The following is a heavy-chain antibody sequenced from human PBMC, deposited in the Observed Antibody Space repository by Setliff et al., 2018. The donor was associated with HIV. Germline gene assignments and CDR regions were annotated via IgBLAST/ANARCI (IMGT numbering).Heavy chain of an antibody. CDR1: GGSVSNYY. CDR2: INTSGST. V-gene: IGHV4-4*07. Sequence: PSETLSLTCTVSGGSVSNYYWTWIRQSAGKGLEWIGHINTSGSTKYNPSLKSRLTMSVDSSGNQFSLTLTSVTAADTAVYYCARFQAWQLGRRGGYYYYMDVWGKGTTVTVSS. J-gene: IGHJ6*03. CDR3: ARFQAWQLGRRGGYYYYMDV. D-gene: IGHD1-1*01.